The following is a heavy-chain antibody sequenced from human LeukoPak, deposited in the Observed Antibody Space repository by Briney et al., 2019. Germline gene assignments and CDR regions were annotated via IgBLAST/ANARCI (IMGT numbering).Heavy chain of an antibody. V-gene: IGHV3-7*01. D-gene: IGHD6-13*01. Sequence: GGSLRLSCAASGFTFSSYWMTWVRQAPGKGLEWVANIKQDGSERYYVDSVKGRFTISRDNAKNSLYLQMNSLRAEDTAVYYCAKDVVKTGYSSSSFDYWGQGTLVTVSS. CDR3: AKDVVKTGYSSSSFDY. CDR2: IKQDGSER. CDR1: GFTFSSYW. J-gene: IGHJ4*02.